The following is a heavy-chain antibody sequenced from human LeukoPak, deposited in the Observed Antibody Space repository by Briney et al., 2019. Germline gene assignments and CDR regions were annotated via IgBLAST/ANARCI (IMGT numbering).Heavy chain of an antibody. Sequence: GGSLRPSCVVSGLSFRSAWMNWVRLAPGKGLEWVANIKEDGTETYYADSVKGRFTISRDNAKNSLYLQMNSLRVEDTAVYYCAKEGRSLQTYWGQGTLVTVSS. D-gene: IGHD5-24*01. CDR2: IKEDGTET. J-gene: IGHJ4*02. CDR3: AKEGRSLQTY. V-gene: IGHV3-7*03. CDR1: GLSFRSAW.